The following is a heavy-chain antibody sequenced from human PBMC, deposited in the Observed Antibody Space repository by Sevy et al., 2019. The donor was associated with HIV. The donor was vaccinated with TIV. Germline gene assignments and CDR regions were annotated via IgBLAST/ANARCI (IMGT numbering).Heavy chain of an antibody. V-gene: IGHV4-61*08. Sequence: SETLSLTCSVSSVSVSSGGYYWTWIRQSPGKGLEWIAYIYHTGSSTYNPSLKNRVTISVDKSKDQLSLTLNSVTSADTAVYFCARLSGTYYPFDIWGQGTLVTVSS. CDR3: ARLSGTYYPFDI. J-gene: IGHJ4*02. CDR2: IYHTGSS. CDR1: SVSVSSGGYY. D-gene: IGHD1-26*01.